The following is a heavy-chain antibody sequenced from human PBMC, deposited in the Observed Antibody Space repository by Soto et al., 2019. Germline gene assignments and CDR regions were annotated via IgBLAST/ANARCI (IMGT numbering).Heavy chain of an antibody. CDR2: IYYSGST. CDR1: GGSISSGGYY. CDR3: ARDWAYYYDSSGYPGAFDI. Sequence: SETLSLTCTVSGGSISSGGYYWSWIRQHPGKGLEWIGYIYYSGSTYYNPSLKSRVTISVDTSKNQFSLKLSSVTAADTAVYYCARDWAYYYDSSGYPGAFDIRGQGTMVT. V-gene: IGHV4-31*03. D-gene: IGHD3-22*01. J-gene: IGHJ3*02.